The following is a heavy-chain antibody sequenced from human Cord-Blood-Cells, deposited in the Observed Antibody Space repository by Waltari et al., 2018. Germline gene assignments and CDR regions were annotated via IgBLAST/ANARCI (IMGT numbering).Heavy chain of an antibody. V-gene: IGHV5-51*01. CDR3: ARSGNYDILTGYVQGSYYYYGMDV. Sequence: EVQLVQSGAEVKKPGESLKISCKGSGYSFTSYWIGWVRQMPGKGLEWMGIIYPGDSDTRYSPSFQGQVTISADKSISTAYLQWSSLKASDTAMYYCARSGNYDILTGYVQGSYYYYGMDVWGQGTTVTVSS. CDR1: GYSFTSYW. CDR2: IYPGDSDT. J-gene: IGHJ6*02. D-gene: IGHD3-9*01.